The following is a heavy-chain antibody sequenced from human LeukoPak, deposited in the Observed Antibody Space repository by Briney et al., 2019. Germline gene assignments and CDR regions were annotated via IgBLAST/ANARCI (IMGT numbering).Heavy chain of an antibody. Sequence: GASVKVSCKASGYTFTCYYMHWVRQAPGQGLEWVGWINPTNGDTKYAQRFQGRVTMTRDTSINTVYMELSRLRSDDTAVYYCAKVIHGAVAFDIWGQGTMVTVSS. CDR3: AKVIHGAVAFDI. J-gene: IGHJ3*02. D-gene: IGHD4/OR15-4a*01. CDR1: GYTFTCYY. CDR2: INPTNGDT. V-gene: IGHV1-2*02.